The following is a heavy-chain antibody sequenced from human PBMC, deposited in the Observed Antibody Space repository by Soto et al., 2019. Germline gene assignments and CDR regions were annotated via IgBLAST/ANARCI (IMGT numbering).Heavy chain of an antibody. CDR1: GFTFSSYG. J-gene: IGHJ4*02. V-gene: IGHV3-33*01. CDR3: AREISPYTYYEFWSGYPLVDY. Sequence: QVQLVESGGGVVQPGRSLRLSCAASGFTFSSYGMHWVRQAPGKGLEWVAVIWYDGSNKYYADSVKGRFTISRDNSKNTRYLQMNSMRAEDTAVYCCAREISPYTYYEFWSGYPLVDYWGQGTLVTVSS. CDR2: IWYDGSNK. D-gene: IGHD3-3*01.